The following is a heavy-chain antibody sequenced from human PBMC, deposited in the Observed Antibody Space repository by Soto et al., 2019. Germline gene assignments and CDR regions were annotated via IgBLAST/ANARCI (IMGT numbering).Heavy chain of an antibody. CDR3: ARDLIEYYDFWSGQTPVYYYYGMDV. D-gene: IGHD3-3*01. Sequence: SVKVSCKASGGTFSSYAISWVRQAPGQGLEWMGGIIPIFGTANYAQKFQGRVTITADESTSTAYMELSSLRSEDTAVYYCARDLIEYYDFWSGQTPVYYYYGMDVWGQGTTVTVSS. CDR1: GGTFSSYA. J-gene: IGHJ6*02. CDR2: IIPIFGTA. V-gene: IGHV1-69*13.